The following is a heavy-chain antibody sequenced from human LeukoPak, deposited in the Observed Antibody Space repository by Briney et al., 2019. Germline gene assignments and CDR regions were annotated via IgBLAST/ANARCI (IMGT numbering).Heavy chain of an antibody. CDR3: ARRYYDCSGYYHYFDY. V-gene: IGHV5-51*01. D-gene: IGHD3-22*01. Sequence: GEALEISCKGSGYRFTNYWIGWVRQMPGKGLEWMGIIYPGDSDTRYSPSLQGQVTISVGTSISTASLQWSSLEASDTAMYYCARRYYDCSGYYHYFDYWGQGTLVTVSS. J-gene: IGHJ4*02. CDR2: IYPGDSDT. CDR1: GYRFTNYW.